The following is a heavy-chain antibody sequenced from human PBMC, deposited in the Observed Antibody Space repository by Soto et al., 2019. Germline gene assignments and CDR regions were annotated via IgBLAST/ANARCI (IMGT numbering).Heavy chain of an antibody. Sequence: QVQLVQSGAEVKKPGPSVKVSCKASGGTLSNHSISWLRQAPGQGPEWMGGIIPIFDIANYAQKFRARVTITADESTSTAYMEVTSLRSEDTAVYYCATDTSFGDTFDIWGQGTMVTVSS. CDR3: ATDTSFGDTFDI. V-gene: IGHV1-69*12. J-gene: IGHJ3*02. D-gene: IGHD3-10*01. CDR1: GGTLSNHS. CDR2: IIPIFDIA.